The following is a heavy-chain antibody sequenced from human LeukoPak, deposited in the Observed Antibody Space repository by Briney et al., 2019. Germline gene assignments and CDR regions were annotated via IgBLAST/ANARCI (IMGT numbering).Heavy chain of an antibody. V-gene: IGHV3-73*01. D-gene: IGHD3-22*01. J-gene: IGHJ4*02. CDR3: ARDYYDSSGYYYLDVFDY. CDR2: IRSKANNYAT. Sequence: GGSLKLSCAASGFTFSGSTMHWVRQASGRGLEWVGRIRSKANNYATAYAASVKGRFTISRDDSRNTAYLQMNSLKTEDTAIYYCARDYYDSSGYYYLDVFDYWGQGTLVTVSS. CDR1: GFTFSGST.